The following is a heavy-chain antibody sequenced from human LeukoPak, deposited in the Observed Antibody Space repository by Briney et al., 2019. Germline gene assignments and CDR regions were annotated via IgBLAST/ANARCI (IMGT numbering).Heavy chain of an antibody. CDR1: GFNIKTYS. D-gene: IGHD1-1*01. CDR3: ARDRRLLDGQVPWFDP. Sequence: GGSLRLSCAASGFNIKTYSMTWVRQAPGKGLEWVSTISSSGGYIYYADSVKGRFAISRDTAKNSLYLQMTSLRVEDTAVYNCARDRRLLDGQVPWFDPWGQGTLVTVSS. V-gene: IGHV3-21*06. CDR2: ISSSGGYI. J-gene: IGHJ5*02.